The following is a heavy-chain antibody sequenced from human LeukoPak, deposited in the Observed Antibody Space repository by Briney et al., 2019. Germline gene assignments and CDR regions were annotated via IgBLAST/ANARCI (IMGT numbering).Heavy chain of an antibody. CDR2: IYYIGST. CDR1: GGSISSYY. Sequence: SETLSLTCTVSGGSISSYYWSWIRQPPGKGLECIGYIYYIGSTNYNPPLKSRVTISVDTSKNQFSLTLSSVTAADTAVYYCASGYGSSGRFDYWGQGTLVTVSS. CDR3: ASGYGSSGRFDY. J-gene: IGHJ4*02. V-gene: IGHV4-59*01. D-gene: IGHD3-10*01.